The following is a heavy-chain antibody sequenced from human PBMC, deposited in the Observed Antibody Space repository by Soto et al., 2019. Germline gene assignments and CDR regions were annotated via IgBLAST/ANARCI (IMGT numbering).Heavy chain of an antibody. CDR2: ISGSGGST. CDR3: AKDFTTIFGVIPIGVDY. V-gene: IGHV3-23*01. D-gene: IGHD3-3*01. J-gene: IGHJ4*02. CDR1: GFTFSSYA. Sequence: GGSLRLSCAASGFTFSSYAMSWVRQAPGKGLEWVSAISGSGGSTYYADSVKGRFTISRDNSKNTLYLQMNSLRAEDTAVYYCAKDFTTIFGVIPIGVDYWGQGTLVTVSS.